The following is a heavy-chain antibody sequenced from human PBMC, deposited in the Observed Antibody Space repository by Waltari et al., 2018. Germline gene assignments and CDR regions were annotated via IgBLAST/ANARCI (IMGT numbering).Heavy chain of an antibody. CDR2: IYYSGST. Sequence: QVQLQESGPGLVKPSETLSLTCTVSGGAISSSYWSWIRQPPGKGLEWIGYIYYSGSTNYNPSLKIRVTISVDTSKNQFSLQLSSVTAADTAVYYCAAGIAVAGTPFDYWGQGTLVTVSS. D-gene: IGHD6-19*01. V-gene: IGHV4-59*01. J-gene: IGHJ4*02. CDR1: GGAISSSY. CDR3: AAGIAVAGTPFDY.